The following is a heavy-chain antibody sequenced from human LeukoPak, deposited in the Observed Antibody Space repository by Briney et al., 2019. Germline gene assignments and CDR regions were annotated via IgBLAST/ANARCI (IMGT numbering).Heavy chain of an antibody. CDR2: ISGSGSTI. J-gene: IGHJ4*02. CDR1: GFTFSDYY. D-gene: IGHD1/OR15-1a*01. Sequence: KSGGSLRLSCSASGFTFSDYYMSWIRQAPGKGLEWVSYISGSGSTIYYADSVKGRFTISRDNAKNSLYLQMNSLRAEDTAVYYCAKGTKPVMTIPDYWGQGILVTASS. CDR3: AKGTKPVMTIPDY. V-gene: IGHV3-11*01.